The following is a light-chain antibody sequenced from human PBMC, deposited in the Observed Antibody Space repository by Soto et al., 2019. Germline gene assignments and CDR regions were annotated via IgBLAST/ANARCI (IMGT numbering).Light chain of an antibody. J-gene: IGKJ3*01. Sequence: EIVLTQSPGTLSLSPGERATLSCRASQTVSSRFLAWYQQKPGQAPRLLIYGALSRATGIPDRFSGSGSGTDFTLTISRLEPEDFALYYCQQRSNWVFGPGTKVDIK. CDR2: GAL. CDR3: QQRSNWV. V-gene: IGKV3D-20*02. CDR1: QTVSSRF.